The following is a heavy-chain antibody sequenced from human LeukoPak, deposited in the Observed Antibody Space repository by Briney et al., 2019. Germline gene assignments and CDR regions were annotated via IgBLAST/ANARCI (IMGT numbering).Heavy chain of an antibody. D-gene: IGHD3-22*01. CDR3: AREIVEGYYRKGLQH. J-gene: IGHJ1*01. Sequence: GGSLRLSCAASGFTFSSYGMHWVRQAPGKGLEWGAVIWYDGSNKYYADSVKGRFTISRDNSKNTLYLQMNSLRAEDTAVYYCAREIVEGYYRKGLQHWGQGTLVTVSS. CDR1: GFTFSSYG. V-gene: IGHV3-33*01. CDR2: IWYDGSNK.